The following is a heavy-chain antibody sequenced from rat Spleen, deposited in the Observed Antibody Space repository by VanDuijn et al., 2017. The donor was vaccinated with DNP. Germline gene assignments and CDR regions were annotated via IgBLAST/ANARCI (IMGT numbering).Heavy chain of an antibody. V-gene: IGHV5-7*01. J-gene: IGHJ2*01. CDR3: ARRRGGTYFDY. CDR2: ISYDGSST. CDR1: GFTFSDYN. Sequence: EVQLVESGGGLVQPGRSLKLSCAASGFTFSDYNMAWVRQAPKKGLEWVATISYDGSSTYYRDSVKGRFTISRDNAKSSLYLQMDSLRSEDTATYYCARRRGGTYFDYWGQGVMVTVSS. D-gene: IGHD1-5*01.